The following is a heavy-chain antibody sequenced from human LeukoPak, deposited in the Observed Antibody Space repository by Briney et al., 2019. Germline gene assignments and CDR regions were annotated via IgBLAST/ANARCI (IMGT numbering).Heavy chain of an antibody. V-gene: IGHV1-2*04. Sequence: ASVKVSCKASGYTFTGYYMHWVRQAPGQGLEWMGWINPNSGGTNYAQKFQGWVTMTRDTSISTAYMELSRLRSDDTAVYYCARELYSSGWGVDYWGQGTLVTVSS. J-gene: IGHJ4*02. D-gene: IGHD6-19*01. CDR2: INPNSGGT. CDR3: ARELYSSGWGVDY. CDR1: GYTFTGYY.